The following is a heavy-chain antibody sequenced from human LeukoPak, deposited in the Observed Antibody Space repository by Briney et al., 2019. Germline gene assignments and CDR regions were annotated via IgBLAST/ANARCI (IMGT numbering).Heavy chain of an antibody. CDR3: ARHGVVIAARLDY. J-gene: IGHJ4*02. Sequence: ASVKVSCKASGYTFTGYYIHWVRQAPGQGLQWMGWINPNSGDTNYAQKFQGRVTMTRDTSISTAYMELTRLRSDDMAVYYCARHGVVIAARLDYWGQGTLVTVSS. D-gene: IGHD6-6*01. CDR1: GYTFTGYY. CDR2: INPNSGDT. V-gene: IGHV1-2*02.